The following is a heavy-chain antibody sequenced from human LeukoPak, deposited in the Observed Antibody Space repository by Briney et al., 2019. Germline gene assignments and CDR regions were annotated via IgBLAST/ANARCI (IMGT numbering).Heavy chain of an antibody. D-gene: IGHD3-22*01. CDR3: ARQSSIGYSDY. Sequence: PSETLSLTCTVSGGSISSSSYYWGWIRQPPGKGLEWIGIIHYSGSTYNNPSLKSRVTTSIDTSKNHYSLKLRSVTAADTAVYYCARQSSIGYSDYWGQGTPVTVSS. J-gene: IGHJ4*02. CDR2: IHYSGST. V-gene: IGHV4-39*01. CDR1: GGSISSSSYY.